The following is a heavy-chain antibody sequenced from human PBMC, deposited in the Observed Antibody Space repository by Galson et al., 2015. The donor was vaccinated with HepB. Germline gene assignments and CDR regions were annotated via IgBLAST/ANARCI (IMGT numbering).Heavy chain of an antibody. CDR3: ARILRHQIDY. D-gene: IGHD2-2*01. CDR2: TYYRSKWYN. V-gene: IGHV6-1*01. Sequence: CAISGDSVSSNSAAWNWIRQSPSRGLEWLGRTYYRSKWYNNYAVSVKSRVTINPDTSKNQFSLHLNSVTPEDTAMYYCARILRHQIDYWGQGALVTVSS. CDR1: GDSVSSNSAA. J-gene: IGHJ4*02.